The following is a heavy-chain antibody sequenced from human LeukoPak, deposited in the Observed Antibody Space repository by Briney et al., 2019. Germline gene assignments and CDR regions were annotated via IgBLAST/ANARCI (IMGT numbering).Heavy chain of an antibody. CDR2: INPNSGGT. CDR1: GYTFTGYY. V-gene: IGHV1-2*02. J-gene: IGHJ5*02. CDR3: ARGSSSWYGWFDP. Sequence: ASVKVSCKASGYTFTGYYMHWVRQAPGQGLEWMGWINPNSGGTNYAQKFQGRVTMTRDTSISTAYMELSRLRSDDTAVYYCARGSSSWYGWFDPWGQGTLVTASS. D-gene: IGHD6-13*01.